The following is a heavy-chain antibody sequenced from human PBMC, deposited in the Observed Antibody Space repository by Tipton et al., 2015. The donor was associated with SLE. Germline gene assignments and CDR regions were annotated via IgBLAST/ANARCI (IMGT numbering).Heavy chain of an antibody. CDR1: GFIFSSYA. Sequence: GSLRLSCTASGFIFSSYAMNWVRQAPGKGLEWVSSISGSGDITHYADSVKGRFTISRDNSKNTLYLQMNSLRVEDTAVYYCSNAPNFDIHFDYWGQGMLVTVSS. CDR3: SNAPNFDIHFDY. V-gene: IGHV3-23*01. J-gene: IGHJ4*02. CDR2: ISGSGDIT. D-gene: IGHD3-9*01.